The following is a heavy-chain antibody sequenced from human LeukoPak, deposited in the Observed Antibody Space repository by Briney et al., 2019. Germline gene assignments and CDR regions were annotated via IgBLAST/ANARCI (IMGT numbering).Heavy chain of an antibody. V-gene: IGHV4-39*01. CDR1: GGSISSSSYY. J-gene: IGHJ5*02. Sequence: SETLSLTCTVSGGSISSSSYYWGWIRQPPGKGLEWIGSIYYSGSTYYNPSLKSRVTISVDTSKNQFSLKLSSVTAADTAVYYCARSKRVMITFGGVIAFNWFDPWGQGTLVTVSS. D-gene: IGHD3-16*02. CDR2: IYYSGST. CDR3: ARSKRVMITFGGVIAFNWFDP.